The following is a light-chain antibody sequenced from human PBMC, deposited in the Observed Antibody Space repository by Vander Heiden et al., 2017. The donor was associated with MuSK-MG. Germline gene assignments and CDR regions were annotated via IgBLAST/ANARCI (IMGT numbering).Light chain of an antibody. CDR3: QSSDRSAAYVV. Sequence: SYELTPPPSVSVSPGQTSRITGSGDAVPTQYAYWYQQRPGQAPVVLIYKDNERPSGIPERFSGSSSGTTVTLTISGVQAEDEADYYCQSSDRSAAYVVFGGGTKLTVL. V-gene: IGLV3-25*03. CDR1: AVPTQY. J-gene: IGLJ2*01. CDR2: KDN.